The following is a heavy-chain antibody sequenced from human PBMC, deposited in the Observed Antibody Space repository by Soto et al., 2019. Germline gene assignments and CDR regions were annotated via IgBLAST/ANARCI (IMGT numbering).Heavy chain of an antibody. D-gene: IGHD3-10*01. CDR3: ARDQPYYYGSGSYWRGDY. V-gene: IGHV3-7*01. Sequence: GGPLRLSCGAAGFTSSSYWRSWVRQATGKGLEWVANIKQDGSEKYYVDSVKGRFTISRDNAKNSLYLQMNSLRAEDTAVYYCARDQPYYYGSGSYWRGDYWGQGTLVTVSS. CDR1: GFTSSSYW. J-gene: IGHJ4*02. CDR2: IKQDGSEK.